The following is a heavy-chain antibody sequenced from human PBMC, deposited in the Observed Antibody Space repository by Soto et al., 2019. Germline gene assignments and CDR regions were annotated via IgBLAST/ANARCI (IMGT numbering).Heavy chain of an antibody. J-gene: IGHJ6*02. CDR1: GFTFSSYS. CDR2: ISSSSSTI. D-gene: IGHD4-17*01. V-gene: IGHV3-48*02. CDR3: ARDHYGDYYYYYGMDV. Sequence: HPGGSLRLSCAASGFTFSSYSMNWVRQAPGKGLEWVSYISSSSSTIYYADSVKGRFTISRDNAKNSLYLQMNSLRDEDTAVYYCARDHYGDYYYYYGMDVWGQGTTVTVSS.